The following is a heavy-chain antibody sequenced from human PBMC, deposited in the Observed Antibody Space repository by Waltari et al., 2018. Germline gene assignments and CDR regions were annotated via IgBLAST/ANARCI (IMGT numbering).Heavy chain of an antibody. CDR1: RFTFDDFA. CDR2: ISWNSGSI. CDR3: ARRENAAGFDY. Sequence: EVELVESGGGLVQPGRSLRLSCAASRFTFDDFAMHWVRQAPGKGLEWVASISWNSGSIAYADSVKGRFIISRDNAKNSLYLQMNSLRAEDTAFYYCARRENAAGFDYWGQGTLVIVSS. V-gene: IGHV3-9*01. J-gene: IGHJ4*02. D-gene: IGHD6-25*01.